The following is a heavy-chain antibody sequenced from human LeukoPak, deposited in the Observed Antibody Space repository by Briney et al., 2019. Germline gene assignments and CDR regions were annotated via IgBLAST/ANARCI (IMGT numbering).Heavy chain of an antibody. CDR1: GYTVTSND. Sequence: ASVKVSCKASGYTVTSNDINWVRQATGQGLEWMGWMNPNSGNTGYAQKFQGRVTMTRNTSISKAYMELSSLRSEDTAVYYCARWGCSSTSCRQYYYMDVWGKGTTVTVSS. CDR2: MNPNSGNT. D-gene: IGHD2-2*01. CDR3: ARWGCSSTSCRQYYYMDV. J-gene: IGHJ6*03. V-gene: IGHV1-8*01.